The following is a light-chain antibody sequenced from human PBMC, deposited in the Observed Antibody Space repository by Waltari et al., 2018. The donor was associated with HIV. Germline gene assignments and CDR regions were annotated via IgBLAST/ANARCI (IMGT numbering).Light chain of an antibody. CDR2: DNN. J-gene: IGLJ2*01. Sequence: QPVLTQPPSVSAAPGRSVTITCPGSTSDIETNYVPWYQQIPGTAPKLLIYDNNKRPSGIPERFSGSKSATSATLGITGLQTGDEAEYFCGTWDSSLNTPVFGGGSRLTVL. CDR3: GTWDSSLNTPV. CDR1: TSDIETNY. V-gene: IGLV1-51*01.